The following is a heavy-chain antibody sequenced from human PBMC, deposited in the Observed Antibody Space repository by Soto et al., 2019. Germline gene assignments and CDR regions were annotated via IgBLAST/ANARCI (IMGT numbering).Heavy chain of an antibody. V-gene: IGHV3-11*01. CDR2: IDTSGTKI. D-gene: IGHD3-3*01. CDR3: ASHYDMWSGYLSPVDY. Sequence: PGGSLRLSCAASGYTFSDYYMSWIRQAPGKGLEGISYIDTSGTKIYYADSVKGRFTITRDNAKNSLYLEMNSLRDEDTAVYYCASHYDMWSGYLSPVDYWGQGTLVTVSS. J-gene: IGHJ4*02. CDR1: GYTFSDYY.